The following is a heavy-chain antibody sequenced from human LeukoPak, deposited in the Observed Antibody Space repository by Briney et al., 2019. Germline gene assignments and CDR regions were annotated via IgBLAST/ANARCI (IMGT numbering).Heavy chain of an antibody. CDR1: GFTFSGSA. D-gene: IGHD6-13*01. Sequence: PGGSLRLSWAASGFTFSGSAMHWVRQASGKGLEWVGRIRSKANSYATAYAASVKGRFTISRDDSKNTAYLQMNSLKTEDTAVYYCTRNSPDLYSSSWYIDAFDIWGQGTMVTVSS. V-gene: IGHV3-73*01. CDR2: IRSKANSYAT. CDR3: TRNSPDLYSSSWYIDAFDI. J-gene: IGHJ3*02.